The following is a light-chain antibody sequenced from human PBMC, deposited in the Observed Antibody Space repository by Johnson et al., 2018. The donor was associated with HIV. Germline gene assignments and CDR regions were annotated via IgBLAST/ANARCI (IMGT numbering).Light chain of an antibody. V-gene: IGLV1-51*02. Sequence: QSMLTQPPSVSAAPGQKVTISCSGSSSNIGNNYVSWYQQVPGTAPKLLIYENNKRPSGIPDRFSRSKSGTSAALGITGLQTGDEADYYCGTWDSSLSAYVFGTGTKVTVL. CDR2: ENN. J-gene: IGLJ1*01. CDR3: GTWDSSLSAYV. CDR1: SSNIGNNY.